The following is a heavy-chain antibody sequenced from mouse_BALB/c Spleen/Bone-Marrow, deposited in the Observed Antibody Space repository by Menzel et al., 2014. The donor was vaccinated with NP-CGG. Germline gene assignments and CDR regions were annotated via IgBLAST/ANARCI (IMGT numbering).Heavy chain of an antibody. CDR3: ARSTGTWDY. Sequence: VQLLQSGAELMKPGASVKISCKATGYTFSIYWIEWVKQRPGHGLEWVGEILPGSGGTNYNEQFKGKATFTADTSSNTAYMQLSSPTSEDSAVYYCARSTGTWDYWVQGTTLTVAS. CDR1: GYTFSIYW. J-gene: IGHJ2*01. CDR2: ILPGSGGT. D-gene: IGHD4-1*02. V-gene: IGHV1-9*01.